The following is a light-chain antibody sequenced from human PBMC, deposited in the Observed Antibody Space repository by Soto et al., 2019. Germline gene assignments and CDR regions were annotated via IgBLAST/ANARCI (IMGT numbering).Light chain of an antibody. Sequence: EIVMTQSPATLSLSPGERATLSCRASQSVSSNYLSWYQQKPGQAPRLLIYGASTRASGIPARFSGSGSGTDFTLTISSLQPEDFAVYYCQQDYNLPLTFGGGTKVHIK. CDR2: GAS. CDR1: QSVSSNY. CDR3: QQDYNLPLT. J-gene: IGKJ4*01. V-gene: IGKV3D-7*01.